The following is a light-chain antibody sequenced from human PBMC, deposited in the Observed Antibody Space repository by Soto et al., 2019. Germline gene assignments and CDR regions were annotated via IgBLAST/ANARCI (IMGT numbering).Light chain of an antibody. CDR1: QSVSSY. CDR2: DAS. Sequence: EIVLTQSPATLSLSPGERATLSCRASQSVSSYLAWYQQKPGQAPRRLIYDASNRATGIPARFSGSGSGTDFTLTISSLEPEDFAVYYCQQRSNWPPSTFGPGTKVDI. CDR3: QQRSNWPPST. V-gene: IGKV3-11*01. J-gene: IGKJ3*01.